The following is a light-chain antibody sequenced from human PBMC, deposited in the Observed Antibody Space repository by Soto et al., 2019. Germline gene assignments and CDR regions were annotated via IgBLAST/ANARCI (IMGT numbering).Light chain of an antibody. CDR3: SSHTTSNTRV. J-gene: IGLJ1*01. V-gene: IGLV2-14*03. Sequence: QSVLTQPASVSGSPGQSIAISCTGTSSDVGAYDFVSWYQQHPDKAPKLLIYEVSNRPSGVSDRFSGSKSVNTATLTISGLQAEVEADYYSSSHTTSNTRVFGTGTKVTVL. CDR2: EVS. CDR1: SSDVGAYDF.